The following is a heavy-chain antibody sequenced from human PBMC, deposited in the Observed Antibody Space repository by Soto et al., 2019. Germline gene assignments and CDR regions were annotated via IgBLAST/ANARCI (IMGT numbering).Heavy chain of an antibody. CDR1: GGNIRNYD. Sequence: TVFGGNIRNYDCRCIRQTTGKGLEWIGYIYYSGSTNYNPSLKSRVTISVDTSKNQFSLKLSSVTAADTAVYYCALLTTSLFDYYVYMYVWSKGSTVTV. CDR2: IYYSGST. V-gene: IGHV4-59*01. J-gene: IGHJ6*03. D-gene: IGHD4-4*01. CDR3: ALLTTSLFDYYVYMYV.